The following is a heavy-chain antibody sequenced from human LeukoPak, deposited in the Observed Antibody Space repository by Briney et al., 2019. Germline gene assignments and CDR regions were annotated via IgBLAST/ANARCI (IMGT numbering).Heavy chain of an antibody. J-gene: IGHJ4*02. CDR3: VKGTTVTASPGGH. V-gene: IGHV3-74*01. D-gene: IGHD4-17*01. CDR2: ISTDGSST. CDR1: GFTVSSNY. Sequence: PGGSLRLSCAASGFTVSSNYMSWVRQAPGKGLVWVSRISTDGSSTSYADSVKGRFTISRDNAKSTVFLQMSSLRAEDTAVHYCVKGTTVTASPGGHWGQGTLVTVSS.